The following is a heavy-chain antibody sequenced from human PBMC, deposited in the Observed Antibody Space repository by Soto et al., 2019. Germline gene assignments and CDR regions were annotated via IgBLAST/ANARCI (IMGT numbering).Heavy chain of an antibody. V-gene: IGHV1-46*01. J-gene: IGHJ3*02. CDR1: GYTFTSYY. Sequence: VASVKVSCKASGYTFTSYYMHWVRQAPGQGLEWMGIINPSGGSTSYAQKFQGRVTMTRDTSTSTAYMELSSLRSEDTAVYYCARVVVGAMSAFDIWGQGTMVTVSS. CDR2: INPSGGST. CDR3: ARVVVGAMSAFDI. D-gene: IGHD1-26*01.